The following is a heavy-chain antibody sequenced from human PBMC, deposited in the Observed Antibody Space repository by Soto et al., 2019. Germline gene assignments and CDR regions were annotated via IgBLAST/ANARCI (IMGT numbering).Heavy chain of an antibody. D-gene: IGHD6-19*01. V-gene: IGHV3-21*01. Sequence: GGSLRLSCAASGFTFSSYSMNWVRQAPGKGLEWVSSISSSSSYIYYADSVKGRFTISRDNAKNSLYLQMNSLRAEDTAVYYCARPIAVAAPLPAWWGQGTLVTVSS. CDR2: ISSSSSYI. CDR3: ARPIAVAAPLPAW. CDR1: GFTFSSYS. J-gene: IGHJ4*02.